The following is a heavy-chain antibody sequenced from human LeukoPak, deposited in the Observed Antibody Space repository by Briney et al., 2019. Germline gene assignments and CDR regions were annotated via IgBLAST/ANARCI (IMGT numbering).Heavy chain of an antibody. CDR3: ARGMIGYYFDY. CDR1: GYTFTIYG. Sequence: ASVKASCKTSGYTFTIYGISWVRQAPGQGLEWMGLISAYGNTNYAQNLQGRVTMTTDTSTSTAYMELRSLRSDDTAVYYCARGMIGYYFDYWGQGTLVTVSS. D-gene: IGHD3-16*01. V-gene: IGHV1-18*01. CDR2: ISAYGNT. J-gene: IGHJ4*02.